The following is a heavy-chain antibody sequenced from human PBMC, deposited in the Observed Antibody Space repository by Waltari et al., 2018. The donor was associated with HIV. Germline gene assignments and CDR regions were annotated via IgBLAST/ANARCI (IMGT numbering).Heavy chain of an antibody. J-gene: IGHJ6*02. CDR2: IDRGGST. D-gene: IGHD2-21*02. CDR1: GFTVSSNY. Sequence: EVQLVESGGGLIQPGGSLRLSCAASGFTVSSNYMSWVRQAPGKGLEWVSVIDRGGSTYYADSVKCLFTISSDNSKNTLYLQMNSLRAEDTAVYYCAREPIAYCGGDCSFRYGMDVWGQGTTVTVSS. V-gene: IGHV3-53*01. CDR3: AREPIAYCGGDCSFRYGMDV.